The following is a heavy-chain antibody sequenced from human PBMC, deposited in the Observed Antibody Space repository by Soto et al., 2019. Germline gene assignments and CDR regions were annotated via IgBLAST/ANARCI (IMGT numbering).Heavy chain of an antibody. Sequence: QVQLVESGGGVVQPGRSLRLSCAASGFTFSSYGMHWVRQAPGKGLEWVAVIWYDGSNKYYADSVKGRFTISRDNSKNTLYLQMNSLRAEDTAVYYCARDEFYGDYFNWFDPWGQGTLVTVSS. V-gene: IGHV3-33*01. D-gene: IGHD4-17*01. CDR2: IWYDGSNK. J-gene: IGHJ5*02. CDR1: GFTFSSYG. CDR3: ARDEFYGDYFNWFDP.